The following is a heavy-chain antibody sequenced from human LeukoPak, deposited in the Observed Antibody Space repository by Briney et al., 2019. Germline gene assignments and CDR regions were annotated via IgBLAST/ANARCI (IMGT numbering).Heavy chain of an antibody. J-gene: IGHJ6*02. Sequence: GGSLRLSCAASGFTFSSYGMHWVRQAPGKGLEWVAVISYDGSNTYYADSVKGRFTISRDNSKNTLYLQMNSLRAEDTAVYYCARERGYYGSGSYYDYYYGMDVWGQGTTVTVSS. CDR3: ARERGYYGSGSYYDYYYGMDV. CDR1: GFTFSSYG. CDR2: ISYDGSNT. D-gene: IGHD3-10*01. V-gene: IGHV3-30*03.